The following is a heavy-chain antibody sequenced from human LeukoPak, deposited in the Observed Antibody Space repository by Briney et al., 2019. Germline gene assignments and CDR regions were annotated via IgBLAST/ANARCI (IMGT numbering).Heavy chain of an antibody. Sequence: GGSLRLSCAASGFTFSSYVMHWVRQAPGKGLEWVAVIWYDGSNKYYADSVKGRFTISRDNSKNTLYLQMNSLRAEDTAVYYCARGRSSYYDFWSGYSGDYFDYWGQGTLVTVSS. CDR3: ARGRSSYYDFWSGYSGDYFDY. CDR1: GFTFSSYV. D-gene: IGHD3-3*01. J-gene: IGHJ4*02. CDR2: IWYDGSNK. V-gene: IGHV3-33*01.